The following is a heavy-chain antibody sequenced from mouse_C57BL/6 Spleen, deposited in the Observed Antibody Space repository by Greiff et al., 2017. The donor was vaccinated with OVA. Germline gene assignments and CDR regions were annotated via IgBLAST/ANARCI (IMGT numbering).Heavy chain of an antibody. Sequence: QVHVKQPGAELVKPGASVKLSCKASGYTFTSYWMQWVKQRPGQGLEWIGEIDPSDSYTNYNQKFKGKATLTVDTSSSTAYMQLSSLTSEDSAVYYCARRGVAYFDYWGQGTTLTVSS. J-gene: IGHJ2*01. CDR3: ARRGVAYFDY. CDR1: GYTFTSYW. D-gene: IGHD1-1*02. CDR2: IDPSDSYT. V-gene: IGHV1-50*01.